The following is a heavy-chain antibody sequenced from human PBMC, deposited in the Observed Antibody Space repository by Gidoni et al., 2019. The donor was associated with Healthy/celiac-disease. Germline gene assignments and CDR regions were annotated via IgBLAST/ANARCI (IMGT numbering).Heavy chain of an antibody. J-gene: IGHJ3*02. Sequence: EVQLVESGGGLVQPGRSLRLSCEASGFTFVDYAMHWVRQAPGKGLGWVSGISWNSGSIGYADSVKGRFTITRDNAKNSLYLQMNSLRAEDTALYYCAKLDPIVGATTPAFDIWGQGTMVTVSS. CDR2: ISWNSGSI. CDR3: AKLDPIVGATTPAFDI. D-gene: IGHD1-26*01. V-gene: IGHV3-9*01. CDR1: GFTFVDYA.